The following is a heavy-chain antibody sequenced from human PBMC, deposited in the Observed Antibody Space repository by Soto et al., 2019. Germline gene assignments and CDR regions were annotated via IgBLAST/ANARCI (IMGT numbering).Heavy chain of an antibody. Sequence: QVQLVQSGAEVKKPGASVKVSCKASGYTFTSYGISWVRQAPGQGLEWMGWISAYNGNTNYAQKLQGRVTLTTDTSTSTAYMELRSLRSDDTAVYYCASFSIAATDPYGMDVWGQGTTVTVSS. D-gene: IGHD6-13*01. V-gene: IGHV1-18*01. CDR1: GYTFTSYG. J-gene: IGHJ6*02. CDR3: ASFSIAATDPYGMDV. CDR2: ISAYNGNT.